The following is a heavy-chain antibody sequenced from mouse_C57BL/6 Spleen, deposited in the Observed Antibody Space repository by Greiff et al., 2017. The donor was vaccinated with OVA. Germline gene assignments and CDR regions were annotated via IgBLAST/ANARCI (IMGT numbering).Heavy chain of an antibody. Sequence: VQLQQSGPELVKPGASVKISCKASGYTFTDYYMNWVKQSHGKSLEWIGDINPNNGGTSYNQKFKGKATLTVDKSSSTAYMELRSLTSEDSAVYYCARSRAPDYFDYWGQGTTLTVSS. J-gene: IGHJ2*01. CDR3: ARSRAPDYFDY. V-gene: IGHV1-26*01. CDR1: GYTFTDYY. CDR2: INPNNGGT.